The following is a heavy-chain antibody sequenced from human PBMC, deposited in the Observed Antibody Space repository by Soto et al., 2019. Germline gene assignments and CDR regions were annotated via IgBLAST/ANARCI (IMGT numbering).Heavy chain of an antibody. CDR2: INHSGST. D-gene: IGHD2-8*02. Sequence: QVQLQQWGAGLLKPSETLSLTCAVYGGSFSGYYWTWIRQPPGTGLEWIGEINHSGSTNYNPSLKRRVTISVDTSKNPFSLNLTAVTVADTAVYYCARDKITGLFDYWGQGTLVTVSS. J-gene: IGHJ4*02. CDR1: GGSFSGYY. CDR3: ARDKITGLFDY. V-gene: IGHV4-34*01.